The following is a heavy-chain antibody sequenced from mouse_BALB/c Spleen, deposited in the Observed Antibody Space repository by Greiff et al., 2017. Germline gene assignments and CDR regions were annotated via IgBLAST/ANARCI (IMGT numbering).Heavy chain of an antibody. CDR1: GYSITSGYY. D-gene: IGHD1-1*01. V-gene: IGHV3-6*02. Sequence: EVQLVESGPGLVKPSQSLSLTCSVTGYSITSGYYWNWIRQFPGNKLEWMGYISYDGSNNYNPSLKNRISITRDTSKNQFFLKLNSVTTEDTATYDCARGDYYGSSSWYFDVWGAGTTVTVSS. CDR3: ARGDYYGSSSWYFDV. J-gene: IGHJ1*01. CDR2: ISYDGSN.